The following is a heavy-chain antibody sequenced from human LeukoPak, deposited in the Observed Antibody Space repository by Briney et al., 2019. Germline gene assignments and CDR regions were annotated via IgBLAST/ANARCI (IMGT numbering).Heavy chain of an antibody. Sequence: GGSLRLSCAASGFTVRNNYMSWVRQAPGKGLEWVSVIYSGGSTYYADSVKGRFTISRDNSKNTLYLQMNSLRTEDTAVYYYARERPDSFDSWGQGTLVTVSS. V-gene: IGHV3-66*01. CDR2: IYSGGST. J-gene: IGHJ4*02. CDR3: ARERPDSFDS. CDR1: GFTVRNNY. D-gene: IGHD3-22*01.